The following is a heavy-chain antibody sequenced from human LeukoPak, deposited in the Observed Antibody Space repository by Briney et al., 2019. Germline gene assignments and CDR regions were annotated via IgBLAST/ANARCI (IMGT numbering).Heavy chain of an antibody. V-gene: IGHV3-33*06. CDR2: IWYDGSNK. J-gene: IGHJ4*02. CDR3: AKGPSGTHHYYFDY. Sequence: GGSLRLSCAASGFTFSSYGMHWVRQAPGKGLEWVAVIWYDGSNKYYADSVKGRFTISRDNSKNTLYLQMNSLRAEDTAVYYCAKGPSGTHHYYFDYWGQGTLVTVSS. D-gene: IGHD1-7*01. CDR1: GFTFSSYG.